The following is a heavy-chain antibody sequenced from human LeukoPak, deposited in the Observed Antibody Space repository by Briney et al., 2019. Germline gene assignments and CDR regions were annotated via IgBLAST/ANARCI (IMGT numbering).Heavy chain of an antibody. D-gene: IGHD3-22*01. CDR2: IYYSGST. CDR1: GGSISSSSYY. CDR3: ASHDSSDHDAFDI. V-gene: IGHV4-39*01. Sequence: KPSETLSLTCTVSGGSISSSSYYWGWIRQPPGKGLEWIRSIYYSGSTYYNPSLKSRVTISVDTSKNQFSLKLSSVTAADTAVYYCASHDSSDHDAFDIWGQGTMVTVSS. J-gene: IGHJ3*02.